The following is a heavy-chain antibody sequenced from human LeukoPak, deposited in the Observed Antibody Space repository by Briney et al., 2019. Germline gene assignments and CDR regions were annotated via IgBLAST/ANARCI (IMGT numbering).Heavy chain of an antibody. CDR1: VGSISSYY. D-gene: IGHD3-10*01. J-gene: IGHJ4*02. CDR3: AGGSYYGYYFDY. CDR2: IYTSGST. V-gene: IGHV4-4*07. Sequence: SETLSLTCTVPVGSISSYYWRWIRQPAGKGLEWIGRIYTSGSTNYNPSLKSRVTMSVDTSKNQFSLKMSSVTAADTAVYYCAGGSYYGYYFDYWGQGTLVTVSS.